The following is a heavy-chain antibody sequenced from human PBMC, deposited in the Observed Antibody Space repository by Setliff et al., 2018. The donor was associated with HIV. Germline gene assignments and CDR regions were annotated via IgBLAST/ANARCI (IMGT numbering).Heavy chain of an antibody. V-gene: IGHV4-39*01. CDR1: GFSLSNARMG. Sequence: ASGPTLVNPTETLTLTCTVSGFSLSNARMGVSWIRQPPGKGLEWIGSIYYSGSTYYNPSLKSRVTISVDTSKNQFSLKLSSVTAADTAVYYCATYADRESNRFDPWGQGILVTVSS. CDR3: ATYADRESNRFDP. CDR2: IYYSGST. D-gene: IGHD3-10*01. J-gene: IGHJ5*02.